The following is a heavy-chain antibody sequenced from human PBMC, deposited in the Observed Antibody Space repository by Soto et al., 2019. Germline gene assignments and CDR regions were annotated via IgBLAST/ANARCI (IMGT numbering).Heavy chain of an antibody. CDR1: GGTFGNSA. Sequence: QVHLVQSGAEVKKPGSSVNVSCKTSGGTFGNSAVTWVRQAPGQGLEWMGGIVPMFGTANYAQKFQGRLTSTADESTNTAYMELTSLTSADTAVYYCARDGDPRNAFWGGPLGGGWFDPWGQGTLVTVSS. CDR2: IVPMFGTA. V-gene: IGHV1-69*12. D-gene: IGHD3-3*01. J-gene: IGHJ5*02. CDR3: ARDGDPRNAFWGGPLGGGWFDP.